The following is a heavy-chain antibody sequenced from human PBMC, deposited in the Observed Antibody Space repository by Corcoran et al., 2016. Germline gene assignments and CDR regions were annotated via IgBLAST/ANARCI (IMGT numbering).Heavy chain of an antibody. V-gene: IGHV1-69*06. Sequence: QVQLVQSGAEVKKPGSSVKVSCKASGGTFSSYAISWVRQAPGQGLEWMGGIIPIFGTANYAQKFQGRVTITADKSTSTAYMELSSLRSEDTAVYYCAFGSHKNNAEIQLWLGRYYYYGMDVWGQGTTVTVSS. CDR3: AFGSHKNNAEIQLWLGRYYYYGMDV. CDR1: GGTFSSYA. CDR2: IIPIFGTA. J-gene: IGHJ6*02. D-gene: IGHD5-18*01.